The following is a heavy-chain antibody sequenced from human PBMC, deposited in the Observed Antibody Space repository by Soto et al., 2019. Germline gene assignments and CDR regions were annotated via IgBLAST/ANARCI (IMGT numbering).Heavy chain of an antibody. CDR2: IDPSDSYT. CDR3: ARNKGYCSGGSYHYYYSGMDA. J-gene: IGHJ6*02. CDR1: GYSFTSYW. D-gene: IGHD2-15*01. V-gene: IGHV5-10-1*01. Sequence: PGESLKISCKGSGYSFTSYWISWVRQMPGKGLEWMGRIDPSDSYTNYSPSFQGHVTISADKSTSTAYLQWSSLKASDTAMYYCARNKGYCSGGSYHYYYSGMDASAQRTTLPVS.